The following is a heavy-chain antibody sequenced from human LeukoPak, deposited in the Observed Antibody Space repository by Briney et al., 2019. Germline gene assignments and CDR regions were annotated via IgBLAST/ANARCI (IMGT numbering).Heavy chain of an antibody. CDR2: IYYSGST. V-gene: IGHV4-59*01. D-gene: IGHD3-10*01. CDR3: ARGLYYGSGSYYNTPDAGYYYYMDV. J-gene: IGHJ6*03. CDR1: GGSISSYY. Sequence: SETLSLTCTVSGGSISSYYWSWIRPPPGKGLERIGYIYYSGSTNYNPSLKSRVTISVDTSKNQFSLKLSSVTAADTAVYYCARGLYYGSGSYYNTPDAGYYYYMDVWGKGTTVTVSS.